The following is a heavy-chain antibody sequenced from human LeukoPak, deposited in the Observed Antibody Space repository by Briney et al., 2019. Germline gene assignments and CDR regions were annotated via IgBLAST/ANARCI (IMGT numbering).Heavy chain of an antibody. V-gene: IGHV2-5*02. D-gene: IGHD3-22*01. CDR2: IYWDDDE. Sequence: SGPTLVNPTRTLTLTCTFSGFSLTTSGVGVGWVRQPPGKALDWLALIYWDDDERYSPSLQSRLTITKDTSRNQVVLRMTNMDPVDTATYYCVHRSNYYDISAFYFDYWGQGTLVTVSS. CDR3: VHRSNYYDISAFYFDY. J-gene: IGHJ4*02. CDR1: GFSLTTSGVG.